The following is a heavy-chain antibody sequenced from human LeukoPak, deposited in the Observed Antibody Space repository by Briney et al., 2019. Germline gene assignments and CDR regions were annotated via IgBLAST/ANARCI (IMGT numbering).Heavy chain of an antibody. J-gene: IGHJ4*02. V-gene: IGHV3-7*01. CDR1: GFTFSSYW. CDR2: IKQDGSEK. CDR3: ARHDGDYSDYFDY. Sequence: GGSLRLSCAASGFTFSSYWMSWFRQAPGKGLEWVANIKQDGSEKYYVDSVKGRFTISRDNAKNSLYLQMNSLRAEDTAVYYCARHDGDYSDYFDYWGQGTLVTVSS. D-gene: IGHD4-17*01.